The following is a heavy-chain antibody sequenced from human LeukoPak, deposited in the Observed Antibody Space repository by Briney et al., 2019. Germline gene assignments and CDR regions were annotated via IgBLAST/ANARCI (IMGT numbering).Heavy chain of an antibody. CDR1: GYTFTSYD. V-gene: IGHV1-8*03. CDR2: MNPNSGNT. CDR3: ARVVSVLGVTTLVYFDY. J-gene: IGHJ4*02. Sequence: ASVKVSCKASGYTFTSYDINWVRQATGQGLEWMGWMNPNSGNTGYAQKFQGRVTITRNTSISTAYMELSSLRSDHTAVYYCARVVSVLGVTTLVYFDYWGQGTLVTVSS. D-gene: IGHD4-17*01.